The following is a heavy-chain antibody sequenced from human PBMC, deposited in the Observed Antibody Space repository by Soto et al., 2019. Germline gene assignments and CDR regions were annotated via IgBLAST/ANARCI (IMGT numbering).Heavy chain of an antibody. J-gene: IGHJ5*02. CDR2: MNPNNGHT. CDR3: ARGRPDGDYGNWLDP. CDR1: GYTFTSYD. V-gene: IGHV1-8*01. D-gene: IGHD4-17*01. Sequence: QVQLVQSGAEVKKPGASVKVSCKASGYTFTSYDIIWVRQATGQGLEWLGWMNPNNGHTGYAQKFQGRVTMTRSTSIGTAYMELNSLRSEDTAIYYCARGRPDGDYGNWLDPWGQGTLVTVAS.